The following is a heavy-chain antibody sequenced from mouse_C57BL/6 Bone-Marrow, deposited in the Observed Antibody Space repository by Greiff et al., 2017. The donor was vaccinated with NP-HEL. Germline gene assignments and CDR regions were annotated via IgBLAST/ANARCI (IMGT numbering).Heavy chain of an antibody. V-gene: IGHV1-69*01. D-gene: IGHD1-3*01. CDR2: IDPSDSYT. CDR3: AREVYVWYFDV. Sequence: VQLQQPGAELVMPGASVKLSCKASGYTFTSYWMHWVKQRPGQGLEWIGEIDPSDSYTNYNQKFKGKSTLTVDKSSSTAYMQLSSLTSEDSAVYCCAREVYVWYFDVWGTGTTVTVSS. CDR1: GYTFTSYW. J-gene: IGHJ1*03.